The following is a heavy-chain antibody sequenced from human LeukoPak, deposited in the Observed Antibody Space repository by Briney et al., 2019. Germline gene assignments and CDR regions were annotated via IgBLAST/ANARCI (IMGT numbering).Heavy chain of an antibody. CDR2: IYYTGSP. J-gene: IGHJ4*02. CDR3: ARSYYDKSGYRYYDH. V-gene: IGHV4-59*02. D-gene: IGHD3-22*01. CDR1: GVSVSGYY. Sequence: SETLSLTCSVSGVSVSGYYWSWLRQFPGKRLEWLGHIYYTGSPFSNPPLQSRVSLSLDPSKNQLFLRLTSVTAADTAVYYCARSYYDKSGYRYYDHWGQGTLVTVSS.